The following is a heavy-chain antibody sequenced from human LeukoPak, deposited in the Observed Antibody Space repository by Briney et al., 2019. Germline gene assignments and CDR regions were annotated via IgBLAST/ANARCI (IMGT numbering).Heavy chain of an antibody. Sequence: GGSLRLSCAASGFTVSSNYMSWVRQAPGKGLEWVSVIYSGGRTYYADSVKGRFTISRDNSKNTVYLQMNSLRAEDTAVYYCARDEWRGPYYWGQGALVTVSS. CDR2: IYSGGRT. CDR1: GFTVSSNY. D-gene: IGHD3-3*01. J-gene: IGHJ4*02. CDR3: ARDEWRGPYY. V-gene: IGHV3-53*01.